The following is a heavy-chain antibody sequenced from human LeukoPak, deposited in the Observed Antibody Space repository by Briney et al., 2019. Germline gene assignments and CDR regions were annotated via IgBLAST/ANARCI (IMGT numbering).Heavy chain of an antibody. V-gene: IGHV3-30*02. Sequence: GGSLRLSCAASGFTFSTYGMHWVRQAPGKGLEWVAFIRYDGSNKYYADSVKGRFTISRDNSKNTLYLQMNSLRAEDTAVYYCARAHSYPEYFWSGYFYYYYYMDVWGKGTTVTVSS. J-gene: IGHJ6*03. CDR2: IRYDGSNK. D-gene: IGHD3-3*01. CDR1: GFTFSTYG. CDR3: ARAHSYPEYFWSGYFYYYYYMDV.